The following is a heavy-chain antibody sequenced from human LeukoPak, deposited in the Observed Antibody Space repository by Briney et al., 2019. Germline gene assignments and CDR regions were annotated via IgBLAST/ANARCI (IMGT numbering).Heavy chain of an antibody. V-gene: IGHV4-59*11. Sequence: PSETLSLTCSVSGGPISIHFWTWIRQPPGRGLEWIGYAYYSGSTNYNPSLKSRVTISADTSKNQFSLKLSSVTAADTAVYYCARDFGLVVAGSSSYWYFDLWGRGTLVTVSS. J-gene: IGHJ2*01. CDR2: AYYSGST. CDR1: GGPISIHF. CDR3: ARDFGLVVAGSSSYWYFDL. D-gene: IGHD2-15*01.